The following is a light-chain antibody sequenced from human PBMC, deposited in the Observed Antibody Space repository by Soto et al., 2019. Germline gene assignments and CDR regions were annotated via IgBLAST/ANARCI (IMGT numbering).Light chain of an antibody. CDR1: QSIALS. Sequence: DIQMTQSPSSLSASVGDTVTMTCRASQSIALSVNWYQQKPGKAPKLLIYVAFTLESGVPSRFSGSGSGTEFTLTIRSLQPEDFATYYCQQSFRSPITFGQGTLLEIK. J-gene: IGKJ5*01. V-gene: IGKV1-39*01. CDR3: QQSFRSPIT. CDR2: VAF.